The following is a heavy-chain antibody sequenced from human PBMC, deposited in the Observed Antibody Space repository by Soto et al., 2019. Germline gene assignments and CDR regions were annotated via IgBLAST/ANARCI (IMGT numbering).Heavy chain of an antibody. Sequence: XETLSLTGAVSGCSSSSSDWWCWVRQPPGKGLEWIGEIYHSGSTNYNPSLKSRVTISVYKSKNQFSLKLSSVTAAATAVYSCAREPAYRTANWFDTCGQGPLVTVSS. CDR1: GCSSSSSDW. J-gene: IGHJ5*02. CDR2: IYHSGST. V-gene: IGHV4-4*01. D-gene: IGHD3-16*02. CDR3: AREPAYRTANWFDT.